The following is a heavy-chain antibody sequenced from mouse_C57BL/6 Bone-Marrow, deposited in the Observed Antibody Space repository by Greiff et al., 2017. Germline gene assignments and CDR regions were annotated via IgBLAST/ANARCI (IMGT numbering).Heavy chain of an antibody. CDR2: INPSNGGT. Sequence: QVQLQQPGTELVKPGASVKLSCKASGYTFTSYWMHWVKQRPGQGLEWIGNINPSNGGTNYNEKFKSKATVTVDKSSSTAYMQLSSLTSEDSAVYDCARGGLLRYCPLAYGGQGTLVTVSA. V-gene: IGHV1-53*01. CDR3: ARGGLLRYCPLAY. CDR1: GYTFTSYW. D-gene: IGHD1-1*01. J-gene: IGHJ3*01.